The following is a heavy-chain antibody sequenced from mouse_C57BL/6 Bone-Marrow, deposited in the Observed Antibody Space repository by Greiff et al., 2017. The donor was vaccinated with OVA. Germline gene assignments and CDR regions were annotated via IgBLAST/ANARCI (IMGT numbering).Heavy chain of an antibody. CDR2: IDPSDSYT. CDR3: ARDYYVPFDY. Sequence: QVQLQQPGAELVKPGASVKLSCKASGYTFTSYWMQWVNQRPGQGLEWIGEIDPSDSYTNYNQKFKGKATLTVYTSSNTAYMQLSSLTSEESAVYYCARDYYVPFDYWGQGTTLTVSS. V-gene: IGHV1-50*01. J-gene: IGHJ2*01. D-gene: IGHD1-1*01. CDR1: GYTFTSYW.